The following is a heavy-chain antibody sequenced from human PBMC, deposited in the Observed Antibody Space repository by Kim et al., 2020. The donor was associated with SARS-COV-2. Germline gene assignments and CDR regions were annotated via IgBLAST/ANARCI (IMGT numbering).Heavy chain of an antibody. CDR3: ASYPRDYYYYGMDV. V-gene: IGHV4-39*01. CDR2: IYYSGST. CDR1: GGSISSSSYY. J-gene: IGHJ6*02. Sequence: SETLSLTCTVSGGSISSSSYYWGWIRQPPGKGLEWIGSIYYSGSTYYNPSLKSRVTISVDTSKNQFSLKLSSVTAADTAVYYCASYPRDYYYYGMDVWGQGTTVTVSS.